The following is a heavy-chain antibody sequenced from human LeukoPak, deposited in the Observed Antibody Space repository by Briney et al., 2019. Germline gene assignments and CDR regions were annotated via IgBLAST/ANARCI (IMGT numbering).Heavy chain of an antibody. CDR3: ARILEWPNWFDP. CDR2: IYYSGST. D-gene: IGHD3-3*01. CDR1: GGSISSYY. Sequence: KSSETLSLTCTVSGGSISSYYWSWIRQPPGKGLERIGYIYYSGSTNYNPSLKSRVTISVDTSKNQFSLKLSSVTAADTAVYYCARILEWPNWFDPWGQGTLVTVSS. V-gene: IGHV4-59*01. J-gene: IGHJ5*02.